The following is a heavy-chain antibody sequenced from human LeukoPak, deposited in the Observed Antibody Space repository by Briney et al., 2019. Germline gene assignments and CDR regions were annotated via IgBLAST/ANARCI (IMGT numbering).Heavy chain of an antibody. Sequence: GGSLRLSCAASGFTFSSYDMHWVRQAPGKGLEWVTLISYDGGNKYYGDSVKGRFTISRDNSKNTLYLQMTSLRVEDTAFYYCATNSRRPHQYYMDVWGKGITVTVSS. CDR1: GFTFSSYD. V-gene: IGHV3-30*03. CDR2: ISYDGGNK. J-gene: IGHJ6*03. CDR3: ATNSRRPHQYYMDV. D-gene: IGHD1-14*01.